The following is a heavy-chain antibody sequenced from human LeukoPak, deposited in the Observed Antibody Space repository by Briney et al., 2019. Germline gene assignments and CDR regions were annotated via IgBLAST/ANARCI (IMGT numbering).Heavy chain of an antibody. V-gene: IGHV1-2*02. Sequence: ASVKVSCKASGYTFTDRYIYWVRQAPGQGFEWMGWINPNRDATNSAQTFQDRVTMTGDTSISTAYMELNSLRSDDTAVYYCARAGYYFDSSIYYRAFFDYWGQGTLVTVSS. J-gene: IGHJ4*02. CDR2: INPNRDAT. CDR3: ARAGYYFDSSIYYRAFFDY. CDR1: GYTFTDRY. D-gene: IGHD3-22*01.